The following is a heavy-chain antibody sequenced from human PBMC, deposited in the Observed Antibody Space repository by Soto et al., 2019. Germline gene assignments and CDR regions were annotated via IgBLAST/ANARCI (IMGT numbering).Heavy chain of an antibody. CDR1: GFTFSSYG. V-gene: IGHV3-33*01. CDR2: IWYDGSNK. CDR3: ASDNARFDP. J-gene: IGHJ5*02. Sequence: VGSLRLSCAASGFTFSSYGMHWVRQAPGKGLEWVAVIWYDGSNKYYADSVKGRFTISRDNSKNTLYPQMNSLRAEDTAVYYCASDNARFDPWGQGTLVTVSS.